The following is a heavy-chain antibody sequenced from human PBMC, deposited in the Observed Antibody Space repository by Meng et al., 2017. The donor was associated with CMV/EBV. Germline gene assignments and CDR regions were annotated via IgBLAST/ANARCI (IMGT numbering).Heavy chain of an antibody. CDR2: INPSGGST. D-gene: IGHD3/OR15-3a*01. CDR1: GYTFTSYY. Sequence: QVQLVQSGAEVKKPGASVQVSCKASGYTFTSYYMHWVRQAPGQGLEWMGIINPSGGSTSYAQKFQGRVTMTRDTSTSTVYMELSSLRSEDTAVYYCARDPPGRTGYSPFDYWGQGTLVTVST. V-gene: IGHV1-46*01. J-gene: IGHJ4*02. CDR3: ARDPPGRTGYSPFDY.